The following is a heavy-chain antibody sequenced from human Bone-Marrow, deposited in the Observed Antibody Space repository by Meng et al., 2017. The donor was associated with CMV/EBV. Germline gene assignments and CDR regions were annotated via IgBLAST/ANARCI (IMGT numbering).Heavy chain of an antibody. CDR2: IRYDGSNK. J-gene: IGHJ6*02. Sequence: GESLKISCAASGFTFSSYGMHWVRQAPGKGLEWVAFIRYDGSNKYYADSVKGRFTISRDNAKNTLYLQMNSLRAEDTAVYYCAKEGYCSSTSCYLGYYYYYGMDVWGQGTTVTVSS. D-gene: IGHD2-2*01. CDR3: AKEGYCSSTSCYLGYYYYYGMDV. V-gene: IGHV3-30*02. CDR1: GFTFSSYG.